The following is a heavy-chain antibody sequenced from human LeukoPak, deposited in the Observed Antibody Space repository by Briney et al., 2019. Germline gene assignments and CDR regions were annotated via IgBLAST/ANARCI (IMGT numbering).Heavy chain of an antibody. Sequence: SQTLSLTCAISGDSVSINSVTWNWIRQSPSRGLEWLGRTYYRSTWYNDYAVSVRGRITVNPDTSKNQFSLHLNSVAPEDTAVYYCARRLTQYDCFDPWGQGILVTVSS. CDR2: TYYRSTWYN. V-gene: IGHV6-1*01. CDR1: GDSVSINSVT. D-gene: IGHD2-2*01. J-gene: IGHJ5*02. CDR3: ARRLTQYDCFDP.